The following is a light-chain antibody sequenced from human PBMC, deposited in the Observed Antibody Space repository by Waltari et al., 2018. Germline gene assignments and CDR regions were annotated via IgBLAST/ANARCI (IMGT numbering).Light chain of an antibody. J-gene: IGKJ5*01. V-gene: IGKV3-11*01. CDR1: QSVSDY. Sequence: EIVLTQSPATLSLSPGERATLSCRASQSVSDYLAWYQQKPGQAPRLLISAASNRVTGIPARFSGSGSGTDFTLTISSLEPEDFAFYYCQQRSNWPISFGQGTRLEIK. CDR3: QQRSNWPIS. CDR2: AAS.